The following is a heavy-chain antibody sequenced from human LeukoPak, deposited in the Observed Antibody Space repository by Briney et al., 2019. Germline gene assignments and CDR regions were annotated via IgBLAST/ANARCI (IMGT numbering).Heavy chain of an antibody. CDR2: ISSSGSTI. J-gene: IGHJ4*02. Sequence: SGGSLRLSCVASGFISYAWMSWVRQAPGKGLEWVSYISSSGSTIYYADSVKGRFTISRDNAKNSLYLQMNSLRAEDTAVYYCARGDSGSYYFDYWGQGTLVTVSS. V-gene: IGHV3-11*04. D-gene: IGHD1-26*01. CDR3: ARGDSGSYYFDY. CDR1: GFISYAW.